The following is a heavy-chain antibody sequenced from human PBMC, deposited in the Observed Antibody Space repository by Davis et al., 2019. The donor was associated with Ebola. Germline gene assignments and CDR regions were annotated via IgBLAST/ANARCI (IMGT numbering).Heavy chain of an antibody. Sequence: PGGSLRLSCAASGLTFSRHGMHWVRQAPGKGLEWVAVISYEPIKTYYAESVQGRFTVSRDNSKNALYVQMDSLRAEDTAVYYCAKLSRTSVFHYMDVWGKGTTVTVSS. D-gene: IGHD3-16*02. J-gene: IGHJ6*03. CDR1: GLTFSRHG. CDR2: ISYEPIKT. CDR3: AKLSRTSVFHYMDV. V-gene: IGHV3-30*18.